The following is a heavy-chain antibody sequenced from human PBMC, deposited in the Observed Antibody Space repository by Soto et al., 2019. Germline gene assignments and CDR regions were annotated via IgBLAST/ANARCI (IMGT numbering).Heavy chain of an antibody. D-gene: IGHD3-10*01. CDR2: IWSGGQNA. V-gene: IGHV3-33*01. Sequence: QVHLVEAGGGVVQPGGYLRLTCPASGFTFSHFGFHWVRQAPGKGLEWVAVIWSGGQNAYNGDSVKGRSTISRDDSKNTVDLQMDSLRAEDTAIYYCARDSSGGPTEFAYWGQGALVTVSS. CDR3: ARDSSGGPTEFAY. CDR1: GFTFSHFG. J-gene: IGHJ4*02.